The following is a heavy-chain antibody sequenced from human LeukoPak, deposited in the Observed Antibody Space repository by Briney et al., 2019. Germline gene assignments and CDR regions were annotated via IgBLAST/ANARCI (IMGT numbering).Heavy chain of an antibody. Sequence: GGSLRLSCAASGFTFSSYSMNWVRQAPGKGLEWVSYISSSSSTIYYADSVKGRFTISRDNAKNSLYLQMNSLRAEDTAVYYCAAPMRFGELTLDYWGQGTLVTVSS. J-gene: IGHJ4*02. V-gene: IGHV3-48*04. CDR1: GFTFSSYS. CDR2: ISSSSSTI. CDR3: AAPMRFGELTLDY. D-gene: IGHD3-10*01.